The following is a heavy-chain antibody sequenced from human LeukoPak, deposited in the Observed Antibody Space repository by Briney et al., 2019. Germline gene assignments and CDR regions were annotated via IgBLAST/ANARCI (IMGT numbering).Heavy chain of an antibody. CDR2: INDSGST. CDR1: AESFSGYY. V-gene: IGHV4-34*01. CDR3: ARETSAAGSFLGINDY. J-gene: IGHJ4*02. D-gene: IGHD6-13*01. Sequence: SETLSLTCAVYAESFSGYYWSWIRQPPGKGLEWIGEINDSGSTNYNPSLKSRVTISVDTSKNQFSLKLTSVTAADTAIYYCARETSAAGSFLGINDYWGQGTLVTVSS.